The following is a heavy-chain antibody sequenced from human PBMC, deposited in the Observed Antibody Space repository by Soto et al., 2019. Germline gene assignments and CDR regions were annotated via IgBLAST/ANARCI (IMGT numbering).Heavy chain of an antibody. D-gene: IGHD3-9*01. V-gene: IGHV4-59*01. Sequence: SETLSLTCTVSGVTISSYYWSWIRQPSGKGLEWVGYIYYSGSTNYNPSLKSRVTISVDTSKNQFSLKLSSVTAADTAVYYCAREKTPMSPHYFYYGMDVWGQGTTVTAP. J-gene: IGHJ6*02. CDR2: IYYSGST. CDR1: GVTISSYY. CDR3: AREKTPMSPHYFYYGMDV.